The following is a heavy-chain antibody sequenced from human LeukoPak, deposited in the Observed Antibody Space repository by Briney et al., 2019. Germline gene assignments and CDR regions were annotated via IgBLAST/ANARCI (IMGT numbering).Heavy chain of an antibody. V-gene: IGHV4-34*01. J-gene: IGHJ4*02. CDR3: ANTLSSGTDY. Sequence: PSETLSLTCAVYGGSFSGYYWSWIRQPPGKGLEWIGEINHSGSTNYNPSLKSRATISVDTSKNQFSLKLSSVTAADTAVYYCANTLSSGTDYWGQGTLVTVSS. D-gene: IGHD6-19*01. CDR2: INHSGST. CDR1: GGSFSGYY.